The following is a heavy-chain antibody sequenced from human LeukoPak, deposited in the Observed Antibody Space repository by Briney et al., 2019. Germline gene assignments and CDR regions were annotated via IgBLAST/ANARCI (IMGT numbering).Heavy chain of an antibody. D-gene: IGHD7-27*01. CDR1: GFSFSNYW. CDR2: TNSDGSTT. Sequence: GGSLRLSCAASGFSFSNYWMCWVRQAPGKGLVCVSRTNSDGSTTTYADSVKGRFTISRDNAKNTLYLQMNSLRAEDSALYYCARIRESLGLGAFDIWGQGTMVTVSS. CDR3: ARIRESLGLGAFDI. J-gene: IGHJ3*02. V-gene: IGHV3-74*03.